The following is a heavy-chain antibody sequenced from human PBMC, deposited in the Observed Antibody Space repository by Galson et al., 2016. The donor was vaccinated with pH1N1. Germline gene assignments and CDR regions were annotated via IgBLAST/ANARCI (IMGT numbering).Heavy chain of an antibody. CDR1: GYTFTDYD. CDR3: ARGGYCSGGSCYDVFDY. J-gene: IGHJ4*02. D-gene: IGHD2-15*01. Sequence: GYTFTDYDINWVRQGTGQGLEWMGWLNPNNDNTGYAQKFQGRVTMTRNTSISTAYMELSSLRSEDTAVYYCARGGYCSGGSCYDVFDYWGQGTLVTVS. CDR2: LNPNNDNT. V-gene: IGHV1-8*01.